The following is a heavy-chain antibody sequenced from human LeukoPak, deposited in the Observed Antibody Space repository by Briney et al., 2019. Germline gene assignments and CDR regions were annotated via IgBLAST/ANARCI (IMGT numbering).Heavy chain of an antibody. CDR1: GGSFSGYY. J-gene: IGHJ4*02. D-gene: IGHD6-25*01. Sequence: SETLSLTCAVYGGSFSGYYWSWIRQPPGKGLEWIGEINHSGTTYYNPSLKSRVTISVDTPNNRFSLKLISVTAADTAVYYCARGRAAPVHFDYWDQGSLVTVSS. V-gene: IGHV4-34*01. CDR2: INHSGTT. CDR3: ARGRAAPVHFDY.